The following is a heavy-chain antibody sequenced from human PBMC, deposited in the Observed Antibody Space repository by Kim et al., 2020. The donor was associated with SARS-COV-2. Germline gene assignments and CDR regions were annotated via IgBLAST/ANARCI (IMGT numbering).Heavy chain of an antibody. CDR1: GGSISSGGYY. Sequence: SETLSLTCTVSGGSISSGGYYWSWIRQHPGKGLEWIGYIYYSGSTYYNPSLKSRVTISVDTSKNRFSLKLSSVTAADTAVYYCARARSITMIVVVITYFDYWGQGTLVTVSS. J-gene: IGHJ4*02. CDR2: IYYSGST. CDR3: ARARSITMIVVVITYFDY. D-gene: IGHD3-22*01. V-gene: IGHV4-31*03.